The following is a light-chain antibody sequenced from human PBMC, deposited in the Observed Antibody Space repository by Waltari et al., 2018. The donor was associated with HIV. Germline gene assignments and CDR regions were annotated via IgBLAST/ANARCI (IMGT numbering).Light chain of an antibody. V-gene: IGKV1-5*03. J-gene: IGKJ1*01. CDR3: QQYNSYPWT. CDR2: KAS. CDR1: PSISSW. Sequence: DIHMTQSPSTLSASVGDRVTITCRASPSISSWLAWYQQKPGKAPKLVIYKASSLESGVPSRFSGSGSGTEFTLTISSLQPDDFATYYCQQYNSYPWTFGQGTKVEIK.